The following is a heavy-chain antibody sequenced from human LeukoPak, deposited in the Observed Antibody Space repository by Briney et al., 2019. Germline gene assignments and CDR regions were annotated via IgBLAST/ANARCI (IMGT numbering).Heavy chain of an antibody. J-gene: IGHJ4*02. CDR2: MNPNSGNA. CDR3: ARRNTAMVAGLDY. D-gene: IGHD5-18*01. V-gene: IGHV1-8*01. CDR1: GYTFTTYD. Sequence: GASVKVSCKASGYTFTTYDINWVRQATGQGLEWMGWMNPNSGNAGYAHKFQGRVTMTRNTSISTAFMELSGLRSEDTAVYFCARRNTAMVAGLDYWGQGSLVTVSS.